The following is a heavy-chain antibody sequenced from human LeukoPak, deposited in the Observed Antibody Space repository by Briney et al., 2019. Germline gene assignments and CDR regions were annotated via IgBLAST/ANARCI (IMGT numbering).Heavy chain of an antibody. CDR3: AKAHKLRYFDWLFRAPFDY. V-gene: IGHV3-23*01. CDR1: GFTFSRYA. J-gene: IGHJ4*02. D-gene: IGHD3-9*01. CDR2: ISGSGGST. Sequence: GGSLRLSCAASGFTFSRYAMSWVRQAPGKGLEWVSAISGSGGSTYYADSVKGRFTISRDNSKNTLYLQMNSLRAEDTAVYYCAKAHKLRYFDWLFRAPFDYWGQGTLVTVSS.